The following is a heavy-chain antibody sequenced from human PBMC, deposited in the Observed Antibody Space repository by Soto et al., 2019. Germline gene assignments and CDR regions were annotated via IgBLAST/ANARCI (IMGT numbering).Heavy chain of an antibody. Sequence: PGGSLRLSCTASGFTFSSYAMSWVRQAPGKGLEWVSAISGSGGSTYYADSVKGRFTISRDNSKNTLYLQMNSLRAEDTAVYYCARDPFWGYYYDSSGYPRKDYYYGMDVWGQGTTVTVSS. D-gene: IGHD3-22*01. J-gene: IGHJ6*02. V-gene: IGHV3-23*01. CDR3: ARDPFWGYYYDSSGYPRKDYYYGMDV. CDR1: GFTFSSYA. CDR2: ISGSGGST.